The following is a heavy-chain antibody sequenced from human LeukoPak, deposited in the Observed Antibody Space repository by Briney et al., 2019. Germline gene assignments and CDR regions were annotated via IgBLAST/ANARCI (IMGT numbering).Heavy chain of an antibody. CDR1: GFTFSSYE. J-gene: IGHJ4*02. V-gene: IGHV3-48*03. CDR3: VRDGGTRLKYSYGYGDY. Sequence: GGSLRLSCAASGFTFSSYEMNWVRQAPGKGLEWVSYISSSGNTIYYAVSVKGRFTISRDNAKNSMYLQMNSLRAEDTAVYYCVRDGGTRLKYSYGYGDYWGQGTLVTVSS. CDR2: ISSSGNTI. D-gene: IGHD5-18*01.